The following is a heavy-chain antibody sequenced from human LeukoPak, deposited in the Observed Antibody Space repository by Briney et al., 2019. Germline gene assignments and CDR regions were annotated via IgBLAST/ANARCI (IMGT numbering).Heavy chain of an antibody. D-gene: IGHD3-16*02. V-gene: IGHV3-21*01. CDR3: ARDGGHYDYVWGSYRPPDV. CDR1: GFTFSSYS. Sequence: GGSLRLSCAASGFTFSSYSMNWVRQAPGKGLEWVSSISSSSSYIYYADSVKGRFTISRDNAKNSLYLQMNSLRAEDTAVYYCARDGGHYDYVWGSYRPPDVWGQGTTVTVSS. CDR2: ISSSSSYI. J-gene: IGHJ6*02.